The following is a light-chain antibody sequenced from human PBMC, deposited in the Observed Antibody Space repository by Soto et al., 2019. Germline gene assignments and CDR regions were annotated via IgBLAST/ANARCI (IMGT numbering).Light chain of an antibody. CDR3: QQYNSYSPST. V-gene: IGKV1-5*03. Sequence: DIQMTQSPSTLSASVGDRVTITCRASQSISSWLAWYQQKPGKAPKLLIYKASSLESGVPSRFIGSGSGTEFTLTISSLQPDDFATYYCQQYNSYSPSTFGQVTKLEIK. CDR2: KAS. CDR1: QSISSW. J-gene: IGKJ2*01.